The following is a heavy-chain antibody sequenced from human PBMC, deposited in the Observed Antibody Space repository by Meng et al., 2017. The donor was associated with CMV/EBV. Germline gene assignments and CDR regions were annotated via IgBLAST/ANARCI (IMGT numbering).Heavy chain of an antibody. CDR1: GGTFSSYT. J-gene: IGHJ4*02. CDR2: IIPILGIA. Sequence: SVKVSCKASGGTFSSYTISWVRQAPGQGLEWMGRIIPILGIANYAQKFQGRVTITADKSTSTAYMELSSLRSEDTAVYYCARAGSSSSSAGIDYLGQGTLVTVSS. D-gene: IGHD6-6*01. V-gene: IGHV1-69*02. CDR3: ARAGSSSSSAGIDY.